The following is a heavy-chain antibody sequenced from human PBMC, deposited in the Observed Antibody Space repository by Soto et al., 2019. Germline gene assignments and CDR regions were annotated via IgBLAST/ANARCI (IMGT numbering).Heavy chain of an antibody. V-gene: IGHV6-1*01. D-gene: IGHD6-19*01. CDR1: GDSVSSNSAA. CDR2: TYYRSKWYN. CDR3: ARGPYSSGWLVLDY. J-gene: IGHJ4*02. Sequence: PSQTLSLTCAISGDSVSSNSAAWNWIRQSPSRGLEWLGRTYYRSKWYNDYAVSVKSRITINPDTSKNQSSLQLNSVTPEDTAVYYWARGPYSSGWLVLDYWGQGTLVTVSS.